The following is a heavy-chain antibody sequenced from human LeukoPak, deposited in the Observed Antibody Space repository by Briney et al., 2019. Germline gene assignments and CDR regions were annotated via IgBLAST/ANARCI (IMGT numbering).Heavy chain of an antibody. J-gene: IGHJ4*02. CDR2: IKQDGSEK. CDR3: ARDRSAAPELIYFDY. V-gene: IGHV3-7*01. CDR1: GFTFSSYW. Sequence: PGGSLRLSCAASGFTFSSYWMSLVRQAPGKGLEWVANIKQDGSEKYYVDSVEGRFTISRDNAKNSLYLQMNSLRAEDTAVYYCARDRSAAPELIYFDYWGQGTLVTVSS. D-gene: IGHD1-14*01.